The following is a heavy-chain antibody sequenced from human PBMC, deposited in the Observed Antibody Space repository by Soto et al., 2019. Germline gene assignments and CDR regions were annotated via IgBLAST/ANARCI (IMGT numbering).Heavy chain of an antibody. CDR1: GGSLSGYY. CDR2: FYSSGSP. D-gene: IGHD3-22*01. Sequence: SETLSLTCTVSGGSLSGYYWSWIRQPPGKGLERIGDFYSSGSPHHNPSLKNRVSISGDRSKNEFSLKLSSVTAADMAIYYCAREFYYDSSGIGFDSWGQGTLVTVSS. J-gene: IGHJ4*02. CDR3: AREFYYDSSGIGFDS. V-gene: IGHV4-59*01.